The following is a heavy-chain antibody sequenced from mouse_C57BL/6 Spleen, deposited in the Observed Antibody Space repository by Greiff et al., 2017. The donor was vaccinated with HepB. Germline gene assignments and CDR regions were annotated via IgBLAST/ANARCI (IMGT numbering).Heavy chain of an antibody. Sequence: EVQLQQSGPGLVKPSQSLSLTCSVTGYSITSGYYWNWIRQFPGNKLEWMGYISYDGSNNYNPSLKNRISITRDTSKNQFFLKLNSVTTEDTATYYCARGSSYAMDYWCQGTSVTVSS. CDR1: GYSITSGYY. D-gene: IGHD1-1*01. V-gene: IGHV3-6*01. CDR3: ARGSSYAMDY. CDR2: ISYDGSN. J-gene: IGHJ4*01.